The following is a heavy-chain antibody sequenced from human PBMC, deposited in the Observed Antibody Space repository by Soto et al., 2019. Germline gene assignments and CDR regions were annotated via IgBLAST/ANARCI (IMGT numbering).Heavy chain of an antibody. D-gene: IGHD5-18*01. Sequence: QVQLVQSGAEVKKPGASVKVSCKASGYTFTSYGISWVRQAPGQGLERMGWISAYNGNTNYARKLQGRVTMTTDTSTSTAYMELRSLRSDDTAVYYCARDGYSYGYYYYGMDVWGQGTTVTVSS. CDR1: GYTFTSYG. J-gene: IGHJ6*02. V-gene: IGHV1-18*01. CDR2: ISAYNGNT. CDR3: ARDGYSYGYYYYGMDV.